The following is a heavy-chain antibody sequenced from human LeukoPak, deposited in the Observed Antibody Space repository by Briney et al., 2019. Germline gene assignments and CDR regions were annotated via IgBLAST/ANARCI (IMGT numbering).Heavy chain of an antibody. CDR1: GFTFSRYR. V-gene: IGHV3-7*03. J-gene: IGHJ5*02. Sequence: PGGSLRLSCAASGFTFSRYRMNWVRQAPEKGLEWVANIKQDGSEKYYVDSVKGRFTISRDNAKNSLFLQMNSLRAEDTAVYYCAREALNSYYYDTSLNWFDPWGQGTLVTVSS. D-gene: IGHD3-22*01. CDR2: IKQDGSEK. CDR3: AREALNSYYYDTSLNWFDP.